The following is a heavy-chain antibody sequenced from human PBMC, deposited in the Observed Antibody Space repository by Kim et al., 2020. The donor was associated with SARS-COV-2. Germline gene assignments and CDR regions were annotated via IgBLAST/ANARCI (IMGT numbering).Heavy chain of an antibody. CDR2: IGGDVSDT. CDR1: GFTFSGHW. V-gene: IGHV3-74*01. CDR3: TRDGPGPEEFDY. J-gene: IGHJ4*02. Sequence: GGSLRLSCAASGFTFSGHWMHWVRQAPGKGLVWVSRIGGDVSDTTYADSVKGRFTISRDNAKNTLYLQMISLTVEDTAVYYCTRDGPGPEEFDYRGQGT.